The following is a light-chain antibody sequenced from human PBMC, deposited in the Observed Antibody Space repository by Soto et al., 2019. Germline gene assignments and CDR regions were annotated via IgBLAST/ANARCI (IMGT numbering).Light chain of an antibody. Sequence: ESVLTQSPGTLSLSPGERATLACRASQSVSSSFLAWYQLKPGQATRLLIYGASSRATGIPDRFNGSGSGTDFTLTISRLEPEDFAVYYCQEYDSSPWTFGQGTKVEIK. CDR1: QSVSSSF. J-gene: IGKJ1*01. CDR3: QEYDSSPWT. V-gene: IGKV3-20*01. CDR2: GAS.